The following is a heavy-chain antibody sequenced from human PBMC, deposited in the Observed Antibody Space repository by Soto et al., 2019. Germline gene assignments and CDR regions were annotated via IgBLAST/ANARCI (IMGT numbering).Heavy chain of an antibody. CDR3: ARGRGRAAAGTVRNWFDP. CDR2: MNPNSGNT. D-gene: IGHD6-13*01. CDR1: GYTFTSYD. J-gene: IGHJ5*02. V-gene: IGHV1-8*01. Sequence: QVQLVQSGAEVKKPGASVKVSCKASGYTFTSYDINWVRQATGQGLEWMGWMNPNSGNTGYAQKFQGRVTMTRNTSISTAYMDLSSLRSEDTAVYYCARGRGRAAAGTVRNWFDPWGQGTLVTVSS.